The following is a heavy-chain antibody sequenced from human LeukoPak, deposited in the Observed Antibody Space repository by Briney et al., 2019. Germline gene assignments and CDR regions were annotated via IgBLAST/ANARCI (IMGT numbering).Heavy chain of an antibody. J-gene: IGHJ4*02. CDR2: INPNSGGT. D-gene: IGHD6-19*01. Sequence: ASVKVSCKASGYTFTGYYMHWVRQAPGQGLEWMGWINPNSGGTNYAQKFQGRVTMTRDTSISTAYMELSRLRSDDTAVYYCARTQWLIGADSELDYWGQGTLVTVSS. CDR1: GYTFTGYY. V-gene: IGHV1-2*02. CDR3: ARTQWLIGADSELDY.